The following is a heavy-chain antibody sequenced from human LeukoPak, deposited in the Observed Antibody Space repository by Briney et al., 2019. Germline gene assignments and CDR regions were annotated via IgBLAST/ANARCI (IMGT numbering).Heavy chain of an antibody. Sequence: SVKVSCKASGGTSSSYAISWVRQAPGQGLEWMGGIIPIFGTANYAQKFQGRVTITADESTSTAYMELSSLRSEDTAVYYCARRPVRVVPAARYYYYYGMDVWGQGTTVTVSS. CDR1: GGTSSSYA. D-gene: IGHD2-2*01. V-gene: IGHV1-69*13. CDR3: ARRPVRVVPAARYYYYYGMDV. CDR2: IIPIFGTA. J-gene: IGHJ6*02.